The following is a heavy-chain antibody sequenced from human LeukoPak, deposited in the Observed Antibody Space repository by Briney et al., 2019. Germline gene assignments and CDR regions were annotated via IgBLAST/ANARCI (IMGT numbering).Heavy chain of an antibody. D-gene: IGHD3-10*01. CDR2: IYPGDSDT. Sequence: GESLKISCKGSGYSFTTDWIGWVRQMPGKGLEWMGIIYPGDSDTRYSPSFQGQVPISADKSISTAYLQWSSLKASDSAMYYCARFYYGSGSYFGPWGQGTLVTVSS. CDR1: GYSFTTDW. J-gene: IGHJ5*02. CDR3: ARFYYGSGSYFGP. V-gene: IGHV5-51*01.